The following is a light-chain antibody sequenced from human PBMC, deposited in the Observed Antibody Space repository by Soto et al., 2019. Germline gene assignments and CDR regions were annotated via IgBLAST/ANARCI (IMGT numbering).Light chain of an antibody. CDR3: QQYNNWPLFT. CDR2: GAS. J-gene: IGKJ3*01. V-gene: IGKV3-15*01. Sequence: EIAMTQSPATLSVSPGERATLSCRASQGVSSNLAWYQQKPGQAPRLLIYGASTRATGIPARFSGSGSGTEFTLTISSLQSEDFAVYYCQQYNNWPLFTFGPGTKVDIK. CDR1: QGVSSN.